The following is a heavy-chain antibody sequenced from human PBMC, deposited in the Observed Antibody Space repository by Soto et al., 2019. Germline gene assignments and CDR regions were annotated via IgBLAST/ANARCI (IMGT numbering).Heavy chain of an antibody. CDR1: GFTFSSYA. Sequence: PGGSLRLSCAASGFTFSSYAMSWVRQAPGKGLEWVSGISGSGGSTYYAASVKGRFTISRDNSKSTLYLQMNSLRAEDTALYYCAKSKQQLVRDAFDIWGQGTMVTVSS. V-gene: IGHV3-23*01. CDR2: ISGSGGST. J-gene: IGHJ3*02. D-gene: IGHD6-13*01. CDR3: AKSKQQLVRDAFDI.